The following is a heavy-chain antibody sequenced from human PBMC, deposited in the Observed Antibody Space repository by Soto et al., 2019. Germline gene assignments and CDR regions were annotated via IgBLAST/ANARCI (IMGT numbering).Heavy chain of an antibody. D-gene: IGHD7-27*01. Sequence: SETLSLTCTVSGGSISGYYWSWIRQPPGKGLEWIGYMYNTGSTVYNPSFKSRVTISVDTSKNQFSLKLNSVTAADTAVYYCARVPGPWGQGTLVTV. V-gene: IGHV4-59*01. J-gene: IGHJ5*02. CDR2: MYNTGST. CDR3: ARVPGP. CDR1: GGSISGYY.